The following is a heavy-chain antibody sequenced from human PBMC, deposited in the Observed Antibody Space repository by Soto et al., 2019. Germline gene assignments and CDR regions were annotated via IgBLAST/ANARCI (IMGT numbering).Heavy chain of an antibody. D-gene: IGHD6-6*01. CDR2: ISSNGGST. J-gene: IGHJ6*03. CDR1: GFNFSTYA. Sequence: GSLRLSCAASGFNFSTYAMHWVRQAPGKGLEYVSAISSNGGSTYFANSVKGRFTISRDNSKNTLYLQMGSLRAEDTAVYHCVRGGFSSHYYHMDVWGKGTTVTVSS. V-gene: IGHV3-64*01. CDR3: VRGGFSSHYYHMDV.